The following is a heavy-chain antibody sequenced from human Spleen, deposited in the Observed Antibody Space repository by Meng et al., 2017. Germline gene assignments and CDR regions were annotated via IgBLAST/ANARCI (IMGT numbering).Heavy chain of an antibody. J-gene: IGHJ4*02. CDR3: VRDHDYYGTSCIGSY. Sequence: GESLKISCAASGFTFSGHYMDWVRQAPGKGLEWISYISGIGTTIYYADSVKGRFTISRDNAKNSLYLQMNSLRAEDTAVYYCVRDHDYYGTSCIGSYWGQGALVTVSS. CDR2: ISGIGTTI. V-gene: IGHV3-11*04. D-gene: IGHD3-10*01. CDR1: GFTFSGHY.